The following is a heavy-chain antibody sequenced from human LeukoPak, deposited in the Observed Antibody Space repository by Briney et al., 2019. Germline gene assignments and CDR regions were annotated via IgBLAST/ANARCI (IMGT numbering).Heavy chain of an antibody. J-gene: IGHJ4*02. CDR3: TTHPGYSGYDSPLVFDY. D-gene: IGHD5-12*01. Sequence: PGGSLRLSCAASGFTFSSYSMNWVRQAPGKGLEWVGRIKSKTDGGTTDYAAPVKGRFTISRDDSKNTLYLQMNSLKTEDTAVYYCTTHPGYSGYDSPLVFDYWGQGTLVTVSS. V-gene: IGHV3-15*01. CDR1: GFTFSSYS. CDR2: IKSKTDGGTT.